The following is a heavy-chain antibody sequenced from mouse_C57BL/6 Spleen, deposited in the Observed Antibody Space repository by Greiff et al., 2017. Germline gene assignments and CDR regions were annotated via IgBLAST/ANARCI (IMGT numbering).Heavy chain of an antibody. V-gene: IGHV5-16*01. Sequence: EVKLMESEGGLVQPGSSMKLSCTASGFTFSDYYMAWVRQVPEKGLEWVANINYDGSSTYYLDSLQSRFIISRDTATNILYLQMSSLKSEDTATYYCAREPPNRAMDYWGQGTSVTVSS. CDR1: GFTFSDYY. CDR3: AREPPNRAMDY. J-gene: IGHJ4*01. CDR2: INYDGSST.